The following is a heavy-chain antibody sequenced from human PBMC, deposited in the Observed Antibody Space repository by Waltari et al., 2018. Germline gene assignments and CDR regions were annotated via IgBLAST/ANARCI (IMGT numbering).Heavy chain of an antibody. V-gene: IGHV4-59*08. CDR1: GGSISGHY. Sequence: QVQLQESGPGLMKPSETLSLTCSVSGGSISGHYWSWIRQPPGGGLEWVGYVHDSGRTNYNPPVKSRVSISMDMSKNEISLRLTSLIAADTAVYYCARHGSNSWYSWFDAWGPGIPVT. CDR3: ARHGSNSWYSWFDA. D-gene: IGHD1-26*01. CDR2: VHDSGRT. J-gene: IGHJ5*02.